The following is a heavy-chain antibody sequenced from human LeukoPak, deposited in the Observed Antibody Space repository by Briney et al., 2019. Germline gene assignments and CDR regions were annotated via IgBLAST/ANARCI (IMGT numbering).Heavy chain of an antibody. Sequence: PGGSLRLSCAASGFTFSTYWMHWVRQAPGKGLVWVSRISGDGGSTNYADSVKGRFTISRDNAKNTLYLQMNSLRSEDTAVYYCARDLGYYVFDYWGQGTLVTVSS. V-gene: IGHV3-74*01. CDR2: ISGDGGST. D-gene: IGHD3-22*01. CDR1: GFTFSTYW. J-gene: IGHJ4*02. CDR3: ARDLGYYVFDY.